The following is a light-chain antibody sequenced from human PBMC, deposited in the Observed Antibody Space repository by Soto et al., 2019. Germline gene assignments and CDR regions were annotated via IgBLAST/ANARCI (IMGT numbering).Light chain of an antibody. J-gene: IGKJ4*01. V-gene: IGKV3-11*01. Sequence: EFVLTQSPATLSLSPGERATLSCRASPAVSSYLAWYQQKPGQAPRLLIYDTFKRATGIPARFSGSGSGTDFTLTISNLEPEDFAVYFCQQYGSSPLTFGGGTKMEIK. CDR3: QQYGSSPLT. CDR1: PAVSSY. CDR2: DTF.